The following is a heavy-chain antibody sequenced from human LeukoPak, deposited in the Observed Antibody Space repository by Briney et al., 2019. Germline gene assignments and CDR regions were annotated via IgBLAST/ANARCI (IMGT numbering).Heavy chain of an antibody. J-gene: IGHJ4*02. CDR2: IYSGGST. Sequence: GGSLRLSCAASGFTVSSNYMSWVRQAPGKGLEWVSVIYSGGSTYYADSVKGRFTISRDNSKNTPYLQVNSLRAEDTAVYYCARSGWLLGNIDYWGQGTLVTVSS. D-gene: IGHD3-22*01. V-gene: IGHV3-53*01. CDR1: GFTVSSNY. CDR3: ARSGWLLGNIDY.